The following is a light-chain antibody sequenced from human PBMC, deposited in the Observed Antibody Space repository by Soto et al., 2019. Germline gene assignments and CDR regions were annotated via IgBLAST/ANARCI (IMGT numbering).Light chain of an antibody. V-gene: IGKV4-1*01. J-gene: IGKJ3*01. CDR3: QQYLSTPPGT. Sequence: DIVLTQSPDSLSVSLGERATINCKSSQGVFFSSNNLNYLAWYQQKPGQPPKVLVYWASTRESGVPDRFSGSGSGTDFTLTISALQAEDVAVYYCQQYLSTPPGTFGPGTKVDIK. CDR1: QGVFFSSNNLNY. CDR2: WAS.